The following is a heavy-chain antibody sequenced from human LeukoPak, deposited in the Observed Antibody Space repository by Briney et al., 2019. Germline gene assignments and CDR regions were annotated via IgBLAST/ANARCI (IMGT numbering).Heavy chain of an antibody. J-gene: IGHJ4*02. CDR1: GFTFDSLA. D-gene: IGHD3-10*01. CDR3: AKAHGSGSYRFDF. Sequence: GGSVRLSCERSGFTFDSLAMSWVRQSPGKGLEWVLAVTGTGGNTYHADSVKDRFTISRDNSKNTVYLQMNSLRAEDTAIYYCAKAHGSGSYRFDFWGQGTLVTVSS. V-gene: IGHV3-23*01. CDR2: VTGTGGNT.